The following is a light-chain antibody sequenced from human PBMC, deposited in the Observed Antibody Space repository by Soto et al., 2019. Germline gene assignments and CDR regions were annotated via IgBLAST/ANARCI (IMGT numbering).Light chain of an antibody. J-gene: IGLJ1*01. CDR2: GNN. V-gene: IGLV1-40*01. CDR3: QSYDSSVSGSV. CDR1: SSNFGAGYA. Sequence: QSVLTQPPSVSGAPGQRVTISCSGSSSNFGAGYAVQWYQQLPGTAPKLLIYGNNNRPSGVPDRSSGSKSGTPASLAITGLQAEDEADYYCQSYDSSVSGSVFGTGTKGTVL.